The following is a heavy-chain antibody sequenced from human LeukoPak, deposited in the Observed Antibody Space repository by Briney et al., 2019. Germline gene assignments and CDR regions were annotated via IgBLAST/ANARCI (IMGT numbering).Heavy chain of an antibody. CDR1: GYTFTGYY. CDR3: AREVVVPAAIDYYYYYGMDV. Sequence: ASVKVSCKASGYTFTGYYMHWVRQAPGQGLEWMGWINPNSGGTNYAQKFQGRATMTRDTSISTAYMELSRLRSDDTAVYYCAREVVVPAAIDYYYYYGMDVWGQGTTVTVSS. D-gene: IGHD2-2*01. J-gene: IGHJ6*02. CDR2: INPNSGGT. V-gene: IGHV1-2*02.